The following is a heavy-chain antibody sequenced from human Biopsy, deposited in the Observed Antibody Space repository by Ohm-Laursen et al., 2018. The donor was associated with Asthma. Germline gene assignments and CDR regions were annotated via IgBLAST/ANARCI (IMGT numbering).Heavy chain of an antibody. V-gene: IGHV1-2*06. D-gene: IGHD7-27*01. CDR2: INPNGGGT. Sequence: SSVKVSCKASGFTFMGYHIFWMRQAPGQGLEWMGRINPNGGGTHYAQKFQGRVTLTRDTSISTAYMDLSALTSDDTAVYYCARGQKSPGDRWFDPRGQGTLVTVSS. CDR1: GFTFMGYH. CDR3: ARGQKSPGDRWFDP. J-gene: IGHJ5*02.